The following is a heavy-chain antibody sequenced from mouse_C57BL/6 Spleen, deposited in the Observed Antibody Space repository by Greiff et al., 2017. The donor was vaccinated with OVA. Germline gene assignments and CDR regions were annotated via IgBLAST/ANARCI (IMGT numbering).Heavy chain of an antibody. J-gene: IGHJ2*01. CDR3: PRETAQAKGDY. D-gene: IGHD3-2*02. V-gene: IGHV1-61*01. Sequence: QVQLQQPGAELVRPGSSVKLSCKASGYTFNSYWLDWVKQRPGQGLEWIGNIYPSDSETHYNQKFKDRATLPVDKSSSTAYMQLSSLPSEDSAVYYCPRETAQAKGDYWGQGTTLTVSS. CDR2: IYPSDSET. CDR1: GYTFNSYW.